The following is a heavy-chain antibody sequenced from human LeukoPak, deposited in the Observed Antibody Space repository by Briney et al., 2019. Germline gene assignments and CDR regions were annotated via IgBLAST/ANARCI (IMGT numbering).Heavy chain of an antibody. J-gene: IGHJ4*02. CDR1: GDIFTSYW. CDR3: ARERWGSGDY. V-gene: IGHV5-51*01. Sequence: GESLKIACKSSGDIFTSYWIGWVRQMPGKGLEWMGIIYPGDSNIKYSPSFQGQVTIPADESINTVYLQWSSLKASDSAMYYCARERWGSGDYWGQGTLVTVSS. CDR2: IYPGDSNI. D-gene: IGHD2-21*01.